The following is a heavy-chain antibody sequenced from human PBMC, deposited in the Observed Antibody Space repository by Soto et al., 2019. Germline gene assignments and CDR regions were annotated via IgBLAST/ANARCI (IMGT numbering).Heavy chain of an antibody. CDR2: VSRNGINT. J-gene: IGHJ6*04. V-gene: IGHV3-64*01. CDR3: AITYYDFDV. CDR1: GFSFSSYD. Sequence: EEQLVQSGGGLVQPGASLRLSCAASGFSFSSYDLFWVRQAPGKGLEYVSAVSRNGINTYYANSVKGRFTISRDNSKNIMYLQMGTLRAEDMAVYYCAITYYDFDVWGKGTTVIVSS. D-gene: IGHD3-3*01.